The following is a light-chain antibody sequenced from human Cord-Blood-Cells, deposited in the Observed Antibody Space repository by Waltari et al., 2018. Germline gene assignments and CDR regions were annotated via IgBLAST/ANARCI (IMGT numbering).Light chain of an antibody. CDR2: DVR. CDR3: CSYAGSDPGV. V-gene: IGLV2-11*01. CDR1: STAVGGCTY. Sequence: SALTQPRPLPGPPGPSVTLSLTATSTAVGGCTYVSWYQQHPVKAPKLMIDDVRKRPAGVPVRFSGPEAGNAACLTYSGLQAEEEAEYYCCSYAGSDPGVFGGGTKRTVL. J-gene: IGLJ2*01.